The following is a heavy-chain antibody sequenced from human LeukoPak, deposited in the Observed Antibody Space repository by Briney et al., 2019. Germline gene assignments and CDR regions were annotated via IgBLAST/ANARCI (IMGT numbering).Heavy chain of an antibody. Sequence: SETLSLTCTVSGGTISSYYWNWIRQPPGKGLEWIGYIYYSGRTNYNPSLKSRVTISVDTSKKQFSLKLSSVTAADTAVYYCAREDSSSWYGRDYYYYYMDVWGKGTTVTVSS. CDR1: GGTISSYY. V-gene: IGHV4-59*12. J-gene: IGHJ6*03. CDR3: AREDSSSWYGRDYYYYYMDV. CDR2: IYYSGRT. D-gene: IGHD6-13*01.